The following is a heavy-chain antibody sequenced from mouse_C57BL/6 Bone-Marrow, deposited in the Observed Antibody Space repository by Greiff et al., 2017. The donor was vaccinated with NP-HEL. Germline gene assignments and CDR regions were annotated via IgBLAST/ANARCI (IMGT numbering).Heavy chain of an antibody. V-gene: IGHV1-82*01. J-gene: IGHJ2*01. Sequence: VQLQQSGPELVKPGASVKISCKASGYAFSSSWMNWVKQRPGKGLEWIGRIYPGDGDTNYNGKFKGKATLTADKSSSTAYMQLSSLTSEDSAVYFCARLDTTVGTGDYWGQGTTLTVSS. D-gene: IGHD1-1*01. CDR2: IYPGDGDT. CDR1: GYAFSSSW. CDR3: ARLDTTVGTGDY.